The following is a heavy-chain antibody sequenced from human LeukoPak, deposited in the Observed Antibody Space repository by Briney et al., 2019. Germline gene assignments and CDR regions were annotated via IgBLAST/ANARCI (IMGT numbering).Heavy chain of an antibody. J-gene: IGHJ4*02. V-gene: IGHV3-23*01. CDR3: AKVLDPKYGDIDY. D-gene: IGHD4-17*01. Sequence: GGSLRLSCAASGFTFSSYAMSWVRQAPGKGLGLVSAISGSGDRTYYADSVKGRFTISRDNSKNTLYLQMNSLRAEATAVYYCAKVLDPKYGDIDYWGQGTLVTVSS. CDR2: ISGSGDRT. CDR1: GFTFSSYA.